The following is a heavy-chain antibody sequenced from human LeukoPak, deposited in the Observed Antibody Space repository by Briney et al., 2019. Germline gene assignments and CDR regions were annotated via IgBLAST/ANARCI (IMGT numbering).Heavy chain of an antibody. CDR1: GFTFNNYA. D-gene: IGHD1-26*01. V-gene: IGHV3-30*04. CDR3: ARGEELGAFDY. J-gene: IGHJ4*02. Sequence: GGSLRLSCAASGFTFNNYAMHWVRQAPGKGLEWVAVISYDGTKKYYADSVRGRFTISGDSSKNTLYLQMNRLRAEDTAVYYCARGEELGAFDYWGQGTLVTVSS. CDR2: ISYDGTKK.